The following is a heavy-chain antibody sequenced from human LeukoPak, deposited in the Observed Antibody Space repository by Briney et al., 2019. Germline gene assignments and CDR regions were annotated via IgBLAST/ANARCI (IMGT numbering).Heavy chain of an antibody. CDR3: ARVLSGRGSLYSYYYYMDV. Sequence: GGSLRLSCAASGFTFSSYEMNWVRQAPGKGLEWVSYISSSGSTIYYADSVKGRFTISRDYAKNSLYLQMNSLRAEDTAVYYCARVLSGRGSLYSYYYYMDVWGKGTTVTISS. CDR1: GFTFSSYE. D-gene: IGHD3-10*01. V-gene: IGHV3-48*03. CDR2: ISSSGSTI. J-gene: IGHJ6*03.